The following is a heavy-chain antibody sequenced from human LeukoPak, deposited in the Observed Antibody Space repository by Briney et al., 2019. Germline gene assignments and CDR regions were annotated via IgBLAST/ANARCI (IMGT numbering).Heavy chain of an antibody. D-gene: IGHD3-3*01. CDR3: ATLRFLEWLLVDAFDI. Sequence: SETLSLTCTVSGGSISSSSYYWGRIRQPPGKGLEWIGSIYYSGSTYYNPSLKSRVTISVDTSKNQFSLKLSSVTAADTAVYYCATLRFLEWLLVDAFDIWGQGTMVTVSS. V-gene: IGHV4-39*01. J-gene: IGHJ3*02. CDR2: IYYSGST. CDR1: GGSISSSSYY.